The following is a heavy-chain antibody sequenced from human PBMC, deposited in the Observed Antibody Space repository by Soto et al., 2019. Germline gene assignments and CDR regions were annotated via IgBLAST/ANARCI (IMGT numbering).Heavy chain of an antibody. J-gene: IGHJ4*02. V-gene: IGHV3-73*01. CDR3: ARLWSAREPNFDS. D-gene: IGHD1-26*01. Sequence: GGSLRLSCAASGYTFSDSAMHWVRQASGKGLEWVGRIRSKAYNYATVYAASVTGRFTISRDDSKDTAYLQMNSLKTEDTAVYYCARLWSAREPNFDSWGQGXLVTVYS. CDR1: GYTFSDSA. CDR2: IRSKAYNYAT.